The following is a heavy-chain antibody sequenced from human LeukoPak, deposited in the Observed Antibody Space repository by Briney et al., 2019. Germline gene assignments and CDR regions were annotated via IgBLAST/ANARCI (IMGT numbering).Heavy chain of an antibody. Sequence: GASVKVSCKASGYTFTGYYMHRVRQAPGQGLEWMGRINPNSGGTNYAQKFQGRVTMTRDTSISTAYMELSRLRSDDTAVYYCARATGTYCSGGSCFNWFDPWGQGTLVTVSS. J-gene: IGHJ5*02. D-gene: IGHD2-15*01. V-gene: IGHV1-2*06. CDR3: ARATGTYCSGGSCFNWFDP. CDR1: GYTFTGYY. CDR2: INPNSGGT.